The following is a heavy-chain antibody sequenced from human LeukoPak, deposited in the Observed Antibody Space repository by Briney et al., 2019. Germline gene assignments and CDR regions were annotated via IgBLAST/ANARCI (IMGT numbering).Heavy chain of an antibody. D-gene: IGHD5-12*01. J-gene: IGHJ4*02. Sequence: GGSLRLSRAASGFTFSSYAMSWVRQAPGKGLEWVSAISGSGGSTYYADSVKGRFTISRDNSKNTLYLQMNSLRAEDTAVYYCAKGLRKGYDFDYWGQGTLVTVSS. CDR1: GFTFSSYA. V-gene: IGHV3-23*01. CDR3: AKGLRKGYDFDY. CDR2: ISGSGGST.